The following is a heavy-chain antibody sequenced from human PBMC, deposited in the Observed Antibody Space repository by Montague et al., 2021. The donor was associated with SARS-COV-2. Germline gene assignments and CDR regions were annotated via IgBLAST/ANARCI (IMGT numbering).Heavy chain of an antibody. J-gene: IGHJ6*02. V-gene: IGHV4-34*01. CDR2: ISHGGTT. Sequence: SETLSLTCAVYDGSFSGYYWNWIRQPPGKGLEWIGEISHGGTTNYNLSLKSRATISLDKSKSQFSLKLTSVTAADTAIYYCGRGRKVVPWFRYYDMDVWGQGTTVTVSS. CDR3: GRGRKVVPWFRYYDMDV. CDR1: DGSFSGYY. D-gene: IGHD1-14*01.